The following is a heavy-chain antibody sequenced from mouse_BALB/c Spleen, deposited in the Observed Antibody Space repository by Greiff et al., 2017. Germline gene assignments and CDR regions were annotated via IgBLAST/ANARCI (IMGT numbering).Heavy chain of an antibody. J-gene: IGHJ3*01. CDR1: GFTFSSFG. D-gene: IGHD4-1*01. Sequence: EVQGVESGGGLVQPGGSRKLSCAASGFTFSSFGMHWVRQAPEKGLEWVAYISSGSSTIYYADTVKGRFTISRDNPKNTLFLQMTSLRSEDTAMYYCARSLELGPAWFAYWGQGTLVTVSA. CDR2: ISSGSSTI. CDR3: ARSLELGPAWFAY. V-gene: IGHV5-17*02.